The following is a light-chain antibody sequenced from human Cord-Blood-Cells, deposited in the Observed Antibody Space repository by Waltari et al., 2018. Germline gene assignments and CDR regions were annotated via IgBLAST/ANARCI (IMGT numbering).Light chain of an antibody. CDR2: DVS. CDR1: SSDVGGYNY. Sequence: QSALTQPASVSGSPGQSITISCTGTSSDVGGYNYVPWYQKHPGKAPKLMLYDVSKRPSGVSKRFSGSKSGNTASLTISGLQAEDEADYYCSSYTSSSTLVFGGGTKLTVL. V-gene: IGLV2-14*01. CDR3: SSYTSSSTLV. J-gene: IGLJ3*02.